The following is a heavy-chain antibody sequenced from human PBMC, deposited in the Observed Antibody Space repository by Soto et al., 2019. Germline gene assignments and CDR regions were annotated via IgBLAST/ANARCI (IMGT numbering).Heavy chain of an antibody. D-gene: IGHD3-16*02. CDR3: ARGLLMITFGGVIVNPTPDAFDI. V-gene: IGHV1-18*01. J-gene: IGHJ3*02. Sequence: ASVKVSCKASGYTFTSYGISWVRQAPGQGLEWMVCISAYNGNTNYAQKLQGRVTMTTDTSTSTAYMELRSLRSDDTAVYYCARGLLMITFGGVIVNPTPDAFDIWGQGTMVTVSS. CDR2: ISAYNGNT. CDR1: GYTFTSYG.